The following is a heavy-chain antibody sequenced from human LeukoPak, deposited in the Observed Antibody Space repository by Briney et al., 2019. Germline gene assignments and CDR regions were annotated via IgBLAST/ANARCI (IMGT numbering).Heavy chain of an antibody. CDR2: IYTSGST. CDR1: GGSISGYY. V-gene: IGHV4-4*07. J-gene: IGHJ6*03. D-gene: IGHD1/OR15-1a*01. CDR3: AREVRGLGGNKISPYFYYYMGV. Sequence: PSETLSLTCTVSGGSISGYYWSWIRQPAGKGLEWIGRIYTSGSTNYNPSLKSRVTMSVDTSKNQFSLRLTSVTAADTAIYYCAREVRGLGGNKISPYFYYYMGVWGKGTTVTVSS.